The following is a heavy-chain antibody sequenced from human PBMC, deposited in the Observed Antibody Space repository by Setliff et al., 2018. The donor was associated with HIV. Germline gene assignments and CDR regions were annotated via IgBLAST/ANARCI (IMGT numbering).Heavy chain of an antibody. Sequence: ASVKVSCKASGYTFTAYYIHWVRQAPGHRLQLMGRIEPSSGGTNYIQKFQGRVTITRDTSIYTVYMELTGLTSDDTAVYYCARQDHSSVNSGSLYAFDVWGQGTMVTVSS. J-gene: IGHJ3*01. V-gene: IGHV1-2*06. D-gene: IGHD3-22*01. CDR1: GYTFTAYY. CDR3: ARQDHSSVNSGSLYAFDV. CDR2: IEPSSGGT.